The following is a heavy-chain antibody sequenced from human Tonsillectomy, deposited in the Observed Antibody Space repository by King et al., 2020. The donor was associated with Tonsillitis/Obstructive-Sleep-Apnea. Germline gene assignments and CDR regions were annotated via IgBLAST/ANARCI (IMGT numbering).Heavy chain of an antibody. CDR3: AKARADYYDFWSGYSRSYYFDY. CDR1: GFTFDDYA. J-gene: IGHJ4*02. D-gene: IGHD3-3*01. CDR2: ISWNSGSI. V-gene: IGHV3-9*01. Sequence: VQLVESGGGLVQPGRSLRLSCAASGFTFDDYAMHWVRQAPGKGLEWVSGISWNSGSIGYADSVKGRFTISRDNAKNSLYLQMNSLRAEDTALYYCAKARADYYDFWSGYSRSYYFDYWGQGTLVTVSS.